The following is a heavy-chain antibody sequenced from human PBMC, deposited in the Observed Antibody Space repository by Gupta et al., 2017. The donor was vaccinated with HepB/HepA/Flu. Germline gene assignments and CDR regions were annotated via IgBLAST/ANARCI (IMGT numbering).Heavy chain of an antibody. CDR3: AGGKYYYDSSGYPSLFDY. V-gene: IGHV4-39*01. CDR2: IYYSGST. Sequence: QLQLQESGPGLVKPSEPLSLTCPVPVGSISSSSSYWGWIRQPPGKGLEWIGSIYYSGSTYYNPSLKSRVTISVDTSKNQFSLKLSSVTAADTAVYYCAGGKYYYDSSGYPSLFDYWGQGTLVTVSS. J-gene: IGHJ4*02. D-gene: IGHD3-22*01. CDR1: VGSISSSSSY.